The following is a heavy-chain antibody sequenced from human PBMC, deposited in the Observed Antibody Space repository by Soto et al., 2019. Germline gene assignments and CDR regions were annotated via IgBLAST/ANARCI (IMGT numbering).Heavy chain of an antibody. V-gene: IGHV4-30-2*01. CDR2: IYHSGST. CDR3: ARGGMVRGAKYYFDY. Sequence: QLQLQESGSGLVKPSQTLSLTCAVSGGSISSGGYSWSWIRQPPGKGLEWIGYIYHSGSTYYNPSLKSRVTISVDRSKNQFSLKLSSVTAADTAVYYCARGGMVRGAKYYFDYWGQGTLVTVSS. CDR1: GGSISSGGYS. D-gene: IGHD3-10*01. J-gene: IGHJ4*02.